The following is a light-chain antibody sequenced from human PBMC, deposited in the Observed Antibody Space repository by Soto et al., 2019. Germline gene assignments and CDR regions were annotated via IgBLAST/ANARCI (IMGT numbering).Light chain of an antibody. CDR3: QQYNRVAYT. Sequence: DIQMTQSPSTLSASMGDRVTITCRASQSISSWLAWYQQKPGKAPKLLIYKASSLESGVPSRFSGSGSGTEFTLTISSLQPDDFATYCCQQYNRVAYTFGQGTKLEIK. J-gene: IGKJ2*01. CDR2: KAS. V-gene: IGKV1-5*03. CDR1: QSISSW.